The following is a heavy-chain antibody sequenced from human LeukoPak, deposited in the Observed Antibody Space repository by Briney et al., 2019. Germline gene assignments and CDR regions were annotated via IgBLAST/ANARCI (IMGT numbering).Heavy chain of an antibody. Sequence: GGSLRLSCAASGNYWMHWVRQAPGKGLVWVSHINSDGSWTSYADSVKGRFTISKDNAKNTVYLQMISLRVEDTAVYYCARGGLRVGGDFEDFDYWGQGTLVTVSS. CDR3: ARGGLRVGGDFEDFDY. D-gene: IGHD3-16*01. CDR2: INSDGSWT. V-gene: IGHV3-74*01. CDR1: GNYW. J-gene: IGHJ4*02.